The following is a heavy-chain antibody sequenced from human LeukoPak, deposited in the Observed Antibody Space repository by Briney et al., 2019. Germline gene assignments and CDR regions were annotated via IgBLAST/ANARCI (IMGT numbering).Heavy chain of an antibody. CDR1: GFTFSSYG. Sequence: GGSLRLSCAASGFTFSSYGMHWVRQAPGKGLEWVAVIWYDGSNKYYADSVKGRFTISRDNSKNTLYLQMNSLRAEDTAVYHCARDGSRYSYIAYYYYGMDVWGQGTTVTVSS. V-gene: IGHV3-33*01. J-gene: IGHJ6*02. CDR2: IWYDGSNK. CDR3: ARDGSRYSYIAYYYYGMDV. D-gene: IGHD2-15*01.